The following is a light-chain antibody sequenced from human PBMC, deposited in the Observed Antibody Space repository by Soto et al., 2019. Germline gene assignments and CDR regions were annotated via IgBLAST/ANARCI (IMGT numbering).Light chain of an antibody. J-gene: IGKJ3*01. CDR1: QDIRNY. CDR2: AAS. CDR3: QHINTFPSP. V-gene: IGKV1-9*01. Sequence: DTQLTQSPSFLSASVGDRVTITCRASQDIRNYLAWYQQKSGEAPKLLIYAASTLQSGVPSRFSGSGSRTEFTLTISSLQPEDFATYYCQHINTFPSPFGPGTKVDIK.